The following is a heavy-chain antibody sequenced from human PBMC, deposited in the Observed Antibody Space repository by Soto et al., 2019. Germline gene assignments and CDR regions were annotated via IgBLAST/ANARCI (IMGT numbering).Heavy chain of an antibody. CDR2: VIPVLTTT. CDR1: GDTFSSYI. Sequence: QVQLVQSGAEVKKPGSSVRVSCRSSGDTFSSYIVNWLRLAPGRGLEWMGRVIPVLTTTEHEQNFRGRVTISADRSTNTVYLDLSSLRSDDTAVYYCARRRYCGYDCYHKHYYGMDVWGQGSLVTVAS. V-gene: IGHV1-69*08. CDR3: ARRRYCGYDCYHKHYYGMDV. D-gene: IGHD2-21*02. J-gene: IGHJ6*02.